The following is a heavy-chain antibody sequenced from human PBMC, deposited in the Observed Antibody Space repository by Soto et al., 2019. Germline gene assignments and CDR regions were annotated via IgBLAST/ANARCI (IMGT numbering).Heavy chain of an antibody. Sequence: QTGGSLRLSCAASGFTFSSYAMHWVRQAPGKGLEWVAVISYDGSNKYYADSVKGRFTISRDNSKNTLYLQMNSLRAEDTAVYYCARVRVSDGSSSRQWLAPDYYYGMDVWGQGTTVTAP. J-gene: IGHJ6*02. CDR1: GFTFSSYA. D-gene: IGHD6-19*01. CDR3: ARVRVSDGSSSRQWLAPDYYYGMDV. CDR2: ISYDGSNK. V-gene: IGHV3-30-3*01.